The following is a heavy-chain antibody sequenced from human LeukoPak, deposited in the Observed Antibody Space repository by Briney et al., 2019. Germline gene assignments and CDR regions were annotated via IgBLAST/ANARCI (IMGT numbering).Heavy chain of an antibody. CDR1: GYTFTSYD. V-gene: IGHV1-8*01. CDR2: MNPNSGNT. CDR3: ARGTDRWLQQNFDY. Sequence: GASVKVSCKASGYTFTSYDINWVRQATGQGLEWMGWMNPNSGNTGYAQKFQGRVTMTRNTSISTAYMELSSLRSEDTAVYYCARGTDRWLQQNFDYWGQGTLVTVSS. J-gene: IGHJ4*02. D-gene: IGHD5-24*01.